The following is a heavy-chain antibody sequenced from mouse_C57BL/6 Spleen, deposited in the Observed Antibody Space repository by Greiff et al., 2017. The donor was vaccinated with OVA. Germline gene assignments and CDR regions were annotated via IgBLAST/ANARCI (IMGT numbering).Heavy chain of an antibody. J-gene: IGHJ4*01. V-gene: IGHV1-69*01. Sequence: QVQLQQPGAELVMPGASVKLSCKASGYTFTSYWMHWVKQRPGQGLEWIGEIDPSDSYTNYNQKFKGKSTLTVDKSSSTAYMQLSSLTYEDSAVYYWARGEGYYPMDYWGQGTSVTVSS. CDR2: IDPSDSYT. CDR3: ARGEGYYPMDY. CDR1: GYTFTSYW.